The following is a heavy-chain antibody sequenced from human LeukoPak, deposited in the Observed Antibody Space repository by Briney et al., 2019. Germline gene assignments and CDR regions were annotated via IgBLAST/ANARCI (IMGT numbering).Heavy chain of an antibody. CDR3: ATHSYDFWSGYIDY. J-gene: IGHJ4*02. D-gene: IGHD3-3*01. Sequence: SETLSLTWAVYGGSFSGYYWSWIRQPPGKGLEWIGEINHSGSTNYNPSLKSRVTISVDTSKNQFSLKLSSVTAADTAVYYCATHSYDFWSGYIDYWGQGTLVTVSS. V-gene: IGHV4-34*01. CDR2: INHSGST. CDR1: GGSFSGYY.